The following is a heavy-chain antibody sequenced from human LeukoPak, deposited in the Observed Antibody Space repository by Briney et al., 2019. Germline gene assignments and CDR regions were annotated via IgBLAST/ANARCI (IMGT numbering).Heavy chain of an antibody. D-gene: IGHD3-16*02. J-gene: IGHJ4*02. CDR2: ISSSSSTI. V-gene: IGHV3-48*04. Sequence: GGSLRLSCAASGFTFSSYSMNWVRQAPGKGLEWVSYISSSSSTIYYADSVKGRFTISRDNAKNSLYLQMNSLRAEDTAVYYCARDVMITFGGVIVESNWGQGTLVTVSS. CDR1: GFTFSSYS. CDR3: ARDVMITFGGVIVESN.